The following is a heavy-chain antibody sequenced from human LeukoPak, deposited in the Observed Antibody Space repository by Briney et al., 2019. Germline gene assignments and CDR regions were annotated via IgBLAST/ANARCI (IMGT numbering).Heavy chain of an antibody. CDR1: GGSISSYY. CDR3: ARGNYYDSSGKEYFDP. Sequence: SETLSLTCTVSGGSISSYYWSWIRQPPGKGLEWTGYIYYSGSTNYNPSLKSRVTISVDTSKNQFSLKLSSVTAADTAVYYCARGNYYDSSGKEYFDPWGQGTLVTVSS. D-gene: IGHD3-22*01. V-gene: IGHV4-59*12. J-gene: IGHJ5*02. CDR2: IYYSGST.